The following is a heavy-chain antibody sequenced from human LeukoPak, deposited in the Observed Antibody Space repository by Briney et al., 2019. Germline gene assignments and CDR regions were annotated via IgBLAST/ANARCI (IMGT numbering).Heavy chain of an antibody. V-gene: IGHV3-48*02. J-gene: IGHJ4*02. CDR3: ARDSYGSSGYYYVSDY. D-gene: IGHD3-22*01. Sequence: GGSLRLSCAASGFTFSTYSMNWVRQAPGKGLEWVSYISYSSSAIYYADSVKGRFTISRDNAKNSLYLRMNSLRDEDTAVYCCARDSYGSSGYYYVSDYWGQGTLVTVSS. CDR2: ISYSSSAI. CDR1: GFTFSTYS.